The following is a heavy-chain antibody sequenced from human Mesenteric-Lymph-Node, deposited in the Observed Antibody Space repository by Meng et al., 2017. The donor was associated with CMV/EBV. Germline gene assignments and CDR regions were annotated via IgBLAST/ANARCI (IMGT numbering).Heavy chain of an antibody. Sequence: SETLSLTCTVSGGSISSSYYYWGWIRQPPGKGLEWIGVVYYSGITYYNPSLKSRVSISVDTSTNQFSLKLTSVTAADTAVYYCARETNPFMTAKQEGFDYWGRGTLVTVSS. V-gene: IGHV4-39*07. CDR2: VYYSGIT. CDR1: GGSISSSYYY. D-gene: IGHD2-21*02. J-gene: IGHJ4*02. CDR3: ARETNPFMTAKQEGFDY.